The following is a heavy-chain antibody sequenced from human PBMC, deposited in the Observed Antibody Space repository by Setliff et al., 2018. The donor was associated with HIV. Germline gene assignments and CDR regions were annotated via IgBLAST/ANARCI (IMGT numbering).Heavy chain of an antibody. D-gene: IGHD3-10*01. CDR3: ARRYGSGSYFHY. CDR1: GGTFSSYA. Sequence: ASVKVSCKASGGTFSSYAISWVRQAPGEGLEWMGWISAYTGNTNYAQRFRGRVTMTRDTSMNTAYLEFSGLRSDDTAVYYCARRYGSGSYFHYWGQGTLVTVSS. V-gene: IGHV1-18*01. J-gene: IGHJ4*02. CDR2: ISAYTGNT.